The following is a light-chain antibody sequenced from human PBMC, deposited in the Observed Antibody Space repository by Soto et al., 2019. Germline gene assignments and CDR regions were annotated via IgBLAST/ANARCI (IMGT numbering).Light chain of an antibody. CDR2: RND. V-gene: IGLV1-47*01. Sequence: QSVLTQPPSASGTPGQRVTISCSGSSSNIESNYVYWYQQLPGSAPNLLIYRNDQRPSGVPDRFSGSKSGTSASLAISGLRSEDEAEYYCASWDDRLSALVFGGGTKLTVL. CDR1: SSNIESNY. J-gene: IGLJ3*02. CDR3: ASWDDRLSALV.